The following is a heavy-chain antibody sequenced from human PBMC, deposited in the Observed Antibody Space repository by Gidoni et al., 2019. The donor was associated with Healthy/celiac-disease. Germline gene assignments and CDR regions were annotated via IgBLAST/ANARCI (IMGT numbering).Heavy chain of an antibody. CDR1: GFTFGSYA. CDR3: ASQGYTGH. D-gene: IGHD5-12*01. Sequence: QVQLVESGGGVVQPGRSLRLSCAASGFTFGSYAMHWVRQAPGKGLEWVAVISYDGSNKYYADSVKGRFTISRDNSKNTLYLQMNSLRAEDTAVYYCASQGYTGHWGQGTLVTVS. V-gene: IGHV3-30-3*01. J-gene: IGHJ4*02. CDR2: ISYDGSNK.